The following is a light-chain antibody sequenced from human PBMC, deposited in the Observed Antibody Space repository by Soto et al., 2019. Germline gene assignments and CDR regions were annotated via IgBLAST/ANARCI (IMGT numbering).Light chain of an antibody. J-gene: IGKJ1*01. Sequence: EIVMTQSPSTLSVSPGERASLSCRASQSVSSYLAWYQQKPGQAPRLLIYGASTRATDIPARFSGSGSGTDFTLTISRLEPEDFAVYYCQQYGSTRWTFGQGTKVDIK. CDR2: GAS. CDR1: QSVSSY. CDR3: QQYGSTRWT. V-gene: IGKV3-20*01.